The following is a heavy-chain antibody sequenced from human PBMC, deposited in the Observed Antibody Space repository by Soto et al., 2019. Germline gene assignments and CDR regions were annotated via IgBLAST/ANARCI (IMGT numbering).Heavy chain of an antibody. CDR3: AIPLRDRNYYYGMAV. D-gene: IGHD3-22*01. CDR1: GGTFSKYA. V-gene: IGHV1-69*01. CDR2: TIPMFGTP. J-gene: IGHJ6*02. Sequence: QVQLVQSGAEMQQPGASVRVSCKASGGTFSKYAFSWVRQAPGQGLEWLGGTIPMFGTPNYAQKFQGRVAISADESTATVYMELSSLRSEVTAVYFCAIPLRDRNYYYGMAVWGQGTTVTASS.